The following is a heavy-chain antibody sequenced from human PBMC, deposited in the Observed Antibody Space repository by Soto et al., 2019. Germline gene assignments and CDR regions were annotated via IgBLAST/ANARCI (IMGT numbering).Heavy chain of an antibody. CDR1: GGSVSSGSYY. CDR2: IYYSGST. CDR3: ARIPYDILTVYGYYGMDV. D-gene: IGHD3-9*01. J-gene: IGHJ6*02. Sequence: QVQLQESGPGLVKPSETLSLTCTVSGGSVSSGSYYWSWIRQPPGKGLEWIGYIYYSGSTNYNPSLKIRLTISVDTSNNQFSLKLSSVTAADTAVYYCARIPYDILTVYGYYGMDVWGQGTTVTVSS. V-gene: IGHV4-61*01.